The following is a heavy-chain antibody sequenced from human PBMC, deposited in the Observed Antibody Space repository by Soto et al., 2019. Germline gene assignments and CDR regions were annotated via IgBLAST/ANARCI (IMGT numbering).Heavy chain of an antibody. CDR3: AKGRSYYYYGVDV. CDR2: IMPGSSHI. V-gene: IGHV3-48*01. J-gene: IGHJ6*02. Sequence: GGSLRLSCAASGFTFSIYSMNWVRQAPGKGLEWVSYIMPGSSHIFYADSVQGRFTISRDNSKSTLYLQMNSLRAEDTALYYCAKGRSYYYYGVDVWGQGTTVTVSS. CDR1: GFTFSIYS.